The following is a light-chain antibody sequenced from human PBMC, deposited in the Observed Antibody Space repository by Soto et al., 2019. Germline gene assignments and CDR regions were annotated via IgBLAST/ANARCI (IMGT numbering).Light chain of an antibody. CDR1: QYVSIGF. V-gene: IGKV3-20*01. J-gene: IGKJ1*01. CDR2: GAS. Sequence: EIVLTQSPGTLSLSPGERATLSCRASQYVSIGFLAWFQQKPGQAPRLLIYGASTRATGIPDRFSGSGSGTDFTLTISRLEPEDFAVYYCQQYGSSPQTFGQGTKVEIK. CDR3: QQYGSSPQT.